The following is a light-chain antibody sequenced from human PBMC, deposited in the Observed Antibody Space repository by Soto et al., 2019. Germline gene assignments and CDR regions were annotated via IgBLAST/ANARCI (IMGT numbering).Light chain of an antibody. CDR1: QSVKSA. J-gene: IGKJ1*01. CDR2: EAS. CDR3: QQGRT. V-gene: IGKV3-11*01. Sequence: EIVLTQSPATLPLSPGEKATLSCRSTQSVKSALAWYQQKPGQAPRLLIYEASYRAAGIPARFSGSGSGTDFTLTISSLEPEDFAIYYCQQGRTFGRGTKVEIK.